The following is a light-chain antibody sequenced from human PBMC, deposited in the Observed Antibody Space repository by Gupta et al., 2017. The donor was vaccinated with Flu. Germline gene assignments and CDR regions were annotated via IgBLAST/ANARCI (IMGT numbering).Light chain of an antibody. Sequence: QSALTQPRSVSGSPGQSVTLPCTGTSSDVGSYNYVSWYQQHPGKAPKLMIYDVTKRPSGVPDRFSASKSGNTASLTISGLQAEDEADYYCCSYAGSYTRVFGGGTKLTVL. V-gene: IGLV2-11*01. J-gene: IGLJ3*02. CDR1: SSDVGSYNY. CDR3: CSYAGSYTRV. CDR2: DVT.